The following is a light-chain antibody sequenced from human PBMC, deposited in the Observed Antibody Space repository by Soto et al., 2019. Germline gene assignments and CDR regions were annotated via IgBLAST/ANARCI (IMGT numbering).Light chain of an antibody. CDR1: QSVSSSY. CDR2: GAF. CDR3: QQYGSSPRT. J-gene: IGKJ5*01. Sequence: EIVLTQSPGTLSLSRGERATLSCRASQSVSSSYLAWYQQKPGQAPRLLIYGAFSRANGVPDRFSGSGSGTDFTLTISRLEPEDFAVYYCQQYGSSPRTFGQGTRLEIK. V-gene: IGKV3-20*01.